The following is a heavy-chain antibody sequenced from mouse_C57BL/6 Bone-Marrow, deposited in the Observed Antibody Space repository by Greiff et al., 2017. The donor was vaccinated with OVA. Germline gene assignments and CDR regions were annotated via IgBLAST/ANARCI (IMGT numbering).Heavy chain of an antibody. D-gene: IGHD2-1*01. J-gene: IGHJ4*01. CDR2: IYPRSGNT. V-gene: IGHV1-81*01. CDR1: GYTFTSYG. CDR3: ACNSYYYAMDY. Sequence: QVQLKQSGAELARPGASVKLSCKASGYTFTSYGISWVKQRTGQGLEWIGEIYPRSGNTYYNEKFKGKATLTADKSSSTAYMELRSLTSEDSAVYFCACNSYYYAMDYWGQGTSVTVSS.